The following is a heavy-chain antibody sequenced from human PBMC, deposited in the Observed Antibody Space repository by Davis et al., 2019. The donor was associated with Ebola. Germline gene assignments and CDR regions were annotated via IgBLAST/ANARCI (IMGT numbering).Heavy chain of an antibody. CDR3: ARQINVLLWFGAKPEPRFDP. D-gene: IGHD3-10*01. CDR2: IYYSGST. J-gene: IGHJ5*02. CDR1: GGSVNTNIYY. Sequence: SETLSLTCTVSGGSVNTNIYYWSWIRQPPGKGLEWIGYIYYSGSTYYNPSLKSRVTISVDTSKNQFSLKLSSVTAADTAVYYCARQINVLLWFGAKPEPRFDPWGQGTLVTVSS. V-gene: IGHV4-61*01.